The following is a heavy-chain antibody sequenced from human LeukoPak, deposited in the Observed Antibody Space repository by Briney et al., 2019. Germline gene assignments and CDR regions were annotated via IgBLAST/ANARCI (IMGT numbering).Heavy chain of an antibody. CDR3: AKEYPNDYGDYGRDDY. Sequence: GGSLRLSCAASGLTPSSCGMSWVRQAPGKGLEWVSAISGSGDGTYYADSVKGRFTISRDNSKNTLYLQMNSLRAEDTAVYYCAKEYPNDYGDYGRDDYWGQGTLVTVSS. CDR1: GLTPSSCG. CDR2: ISGSGDGT. V-gene: IGHV3-23*01. J-gene: IGHJ4*02. D-gene: IGHD4-17*01.